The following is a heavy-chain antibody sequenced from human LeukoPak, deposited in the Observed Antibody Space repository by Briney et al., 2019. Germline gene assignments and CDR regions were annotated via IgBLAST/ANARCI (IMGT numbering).Heavy chain of an antibody. CDR1: GGSVSSNY. J-gene: IGHJ4*02. CDR2: IYYSGTT. Sequence: SETLSLTCTVSGGSVSSNYWSWIRQPPGKGLEWIGYIYYSGTTTYNPSLESRFTISVDTSKNQFSLRLSSVTAADTAVYYSARIQSSSSPFDYWGQGTLVTVSS. V-gene: IGHV4-59*02. CDR3: ARIQSSSSPFDY. D-gene: IGHD2-2*01.